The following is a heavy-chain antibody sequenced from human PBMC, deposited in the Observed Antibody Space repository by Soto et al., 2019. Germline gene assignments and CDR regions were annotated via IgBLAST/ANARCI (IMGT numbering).Heavy chain of an antibody. J-gene: IGHJ6*02. D-gene: IGHD5-12*01. CDR3: ARVGSPYYGMDV. V-gene: IGHV3-53*01. CDR1: GFTVSSNY. Sequence: GGSLRLSCAASGFTVSSNYMSWVRQAPGKGLEWVSVIYSGGSTYYADSVKGRFTISRDNSKNTLYLQMNSLRAEDTAVYYCARVGSPYYGMDVWGQGTTVTVSS. CDR2: IYSGGST.